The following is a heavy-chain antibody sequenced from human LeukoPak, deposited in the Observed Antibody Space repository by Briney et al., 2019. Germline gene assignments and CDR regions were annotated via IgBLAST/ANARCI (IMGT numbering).Heavy chain of an antibody. CDR2: INPNSGGT. D-gene: IGHD6-13*01. CDR3: ARGRAPGIAATQGGNWFDH. V-gene: IGHV1-2*02. CDR1: GYTFTGYY. Sequence: ASVKVSCKASGYTFTGYYMHWVRQAPGQGLEWMGWINPNSGGTNYAQKFQGRVTMTRDTSISTAYMELSRLRSDDTAVYYCARGRAPGIAATQGGNWFDHWGQGTLVTVSS. J-gene: IGHJ5*02.